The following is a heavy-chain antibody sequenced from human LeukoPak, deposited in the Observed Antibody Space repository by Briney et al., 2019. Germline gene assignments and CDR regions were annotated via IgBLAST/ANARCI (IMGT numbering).Heavy chain of an antibody. CDR3: ASSLRYSSSPAWGY. V-gene: IGHV3-74*01. J-gene: IGHJ4*02. CDR1: GFTFSNYW. Sequence: GGSLRLSCAASGFTFSNYWMHWVRQAPGKGLVWFSLINSDGSSTSYADSVKGRFTISRDNSKNTLYLQMNSLRAEDTAVYYCASSLRYSSSPAWGYWGQGTLVTVSS. CDR2: INSDGSST. D-gene: IGHD6-13*01.